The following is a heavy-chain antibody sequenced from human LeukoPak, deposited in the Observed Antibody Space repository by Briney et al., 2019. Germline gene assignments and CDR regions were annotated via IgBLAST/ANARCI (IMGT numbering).Heavy chain of an antibody. CDR2: ISHSGST. D-gene: IGHD4-17*01. Sequence: SETLSLTCAVYGGSFSGYYWSWIRQPPGKGLEWIGEISHSGSTNYDPSLKSRVTISVDTSKNQFSLKLSSVTAADTAVYYCARSSGYTYGDYGGRGSWFDPWGQGTLVTVSS. CDR3: ARSSGYTYGDYGGRGSWFDP. V-gene: IGHV4-34*01. J-gene: IGHJ5*02. CDR1: GGSFSGYY.